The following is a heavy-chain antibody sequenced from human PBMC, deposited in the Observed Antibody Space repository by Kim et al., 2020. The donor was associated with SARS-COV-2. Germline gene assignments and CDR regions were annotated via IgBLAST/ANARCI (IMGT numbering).Heavy chain of an antibody. CDR2: IIPILGIA. Sequence: SVKVSCKASGGTFSSYAISWVRQAPGQGLEWMGRIIPILGIANYAQKFQGRVTITADKSTSTAYMELSSLRSEDTAVYYCARDHSSSWYLFDYWGQGTLVPVSS. CDR3: ARDHSSSWYLFDY. V-gene: IGHV1-69*04. J-gene: IGHJ4*02. D-gene: IGHD6-13*01. CDR1: GGTFSSYA.